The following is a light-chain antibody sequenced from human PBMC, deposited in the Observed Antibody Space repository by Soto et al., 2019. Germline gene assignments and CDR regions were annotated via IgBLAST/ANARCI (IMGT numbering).Light chain of an antibody. J-gene: IGKJ5*01. CDR2: GAS. V-gene: IGKV3-20*01. CDR1: QSVSRNS. Sequence: EIVLTQSPGTLSLSPGDRATLSCRASQSVSRNSLAWYQQKPGQAPRLLIYGASSRATGIPDRFSGIGSGTDFTLTISRLEPEEFAVYYCQQYGTSPNTFGQGTRLEIK. CDR3: QQYGTSPNT.